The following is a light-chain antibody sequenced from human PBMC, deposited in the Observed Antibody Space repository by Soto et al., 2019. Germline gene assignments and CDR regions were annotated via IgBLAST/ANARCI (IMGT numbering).Light chain of an antibody. CDR1: QSINSD. CDR3: QQYNNWPPIT. CDR2: GAS. V-gene: IGKV3D-15*01. Sequence: EIVMTQSPATLSVSPGETTRLSCRASQSINSDVAWYQQKPGQAPRLLIYGASNRATGIPDRFSGSGSGTDFTLTISRLEPEDFAVYYCQQYNNWPPITFGQGTRLEIK. J-gene: IGKJ5*01.